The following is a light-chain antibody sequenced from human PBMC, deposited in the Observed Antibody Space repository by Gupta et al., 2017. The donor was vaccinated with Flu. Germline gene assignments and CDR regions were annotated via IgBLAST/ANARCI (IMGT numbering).Light chain of an antibody. J-gene: IGKJ4*01. CDR3: RQHNSYPLT. CDR1: QGIRND. CDR2: TAS. Sequence: GDRVTITCRSSQGIRNDLGWFQQRPGKAPKRLIYTASSLQSGVPSRFSGSGSGTEFTLTISSLQPDDFATYYCRQHNSYPLTFGGGTKVEIK. V-gene: IGKV1-17*01.